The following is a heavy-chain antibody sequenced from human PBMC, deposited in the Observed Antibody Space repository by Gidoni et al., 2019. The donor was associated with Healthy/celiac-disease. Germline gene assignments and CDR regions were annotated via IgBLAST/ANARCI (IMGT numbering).Heavy chain of an antibody. J-gene: IGHJ3*02. Sequence: QVQLQQRGAGLLKLSETLSLTCAVYGGSFSGYYWSWIRQPPGKGLEWIGEVNHSGSTNYNPSLKSRVTISVDTSKTQFSLKLSSVTAADTAVYYCARPRIAFDIWGQGTMVTVSS. V-gene: IGHV4-34*01. CDR1: GGSFSGYY. CDR3: ARPRIAFDI. CDR2: VNHSGST.